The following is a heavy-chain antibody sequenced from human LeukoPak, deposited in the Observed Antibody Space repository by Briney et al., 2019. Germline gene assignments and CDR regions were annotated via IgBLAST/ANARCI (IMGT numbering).Heavy chain of an antibody. CDR2: IWYDGGNK. CDR1: GFTFSSYG. CDR3: ARDRVPYYYYYMDV. V-gene: IGHV3-33*01. J-gene: IGHJ6*03. D-gene: IGHD3-10*01. Sequence: TGGSLRLSCAASGFTFSSYGIRWVRQAPGKGLEWVAVIWYDGGNKYYADSVKGRFTISRDNSKNTLYLQMNSLRAEDTAVYYCARDRVPYYYYYMDVWGRGTTVTVSS.